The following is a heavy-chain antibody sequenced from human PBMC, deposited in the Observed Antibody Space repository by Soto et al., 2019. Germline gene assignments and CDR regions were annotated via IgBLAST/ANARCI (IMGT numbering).Heavy chain of an antibody. CDR3: ARVAYYGSGSYSVLYFDY. J-gene: IGHJ4*02. Sequence: ASVKVSCKASGYTFTSYAMHWVRQAPGQRLEWMGWINAGNGNTKYSQKFQGRVTITRDTSASTAYMELSSLRSEDTAVYYCARVAYYGSGSYSVLYFDYWGQGTLVTVSS. CDR1: GYTFTSYA. D-gene: IGHD3-10*01. CDR2: INAGNGNT. V-gene: IGHV1-3*01.